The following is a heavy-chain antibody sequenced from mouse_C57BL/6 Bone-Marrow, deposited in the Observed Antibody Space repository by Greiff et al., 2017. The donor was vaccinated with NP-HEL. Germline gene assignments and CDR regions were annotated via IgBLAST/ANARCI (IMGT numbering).Heavy chain of an antibody. J-gene: IGHJ4*01. CDR2: IHPNSGST. Sequence: QVQLQQPGAELVKPGASVKLSCKASGYTFTSYWMHWVKQRPGQGLEWIGMIHPNSGSTNYNEKFKSKATLTVDKSSSTAYMQLSSLTSEDSAVYFCSYGHYPFYYAMDCLGQGTSVTVSS. CDR1: GYTFTSYW. CDR3: SYGHYPFYYAMDC. D-gene: IGHD2-1*01. V-gene: IGHV1-64*01.